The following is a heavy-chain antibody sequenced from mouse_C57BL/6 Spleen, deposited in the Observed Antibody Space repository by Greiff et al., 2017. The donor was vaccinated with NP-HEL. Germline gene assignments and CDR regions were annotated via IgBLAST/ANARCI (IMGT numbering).Heavy chain of an antibody. CDR3: ARGDYDWYFDV. D-gene: IGHD2-4*01. CDR2: INPSSGYT. Sequence: QQSCKASGYTFTSYWMHWVKQRPGQGLEWIGYINPSSGYTKYNQKFKDKATLTADKSSSTAYMQLSSLTYEDSAVYYCARGDYDWYFDVWGTGTTVTVSS. J-gene: IGHJ1*03. CDR1: GYTFTSYW. V-gene: IGHV1-7*01.